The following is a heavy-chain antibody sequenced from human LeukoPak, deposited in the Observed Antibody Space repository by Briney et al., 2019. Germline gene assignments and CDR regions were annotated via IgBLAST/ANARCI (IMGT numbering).Heavy chain of an antibody. CDR3: ARTKFLYCSSTTCLIDC. J-gene: IGHJ4*02. CDR1: GYTFTDYY. CDR2: INPNDGDT. V-gene: IGHV1-2*02. Sequence: ASVTVSCQTSGYTFTDYYMHWVRQAPGQGFEWMGWINPNDGDTNYAQKFQDGVTMIRDTPISTAHMEVSRLRSDYTAVYYCARTKFLYCSSTTCLIDCWSQASLVTV. D-gene: IGHD2-2*01.